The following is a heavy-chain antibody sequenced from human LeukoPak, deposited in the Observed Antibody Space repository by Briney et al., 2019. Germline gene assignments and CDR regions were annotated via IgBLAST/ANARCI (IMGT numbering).Heavy chain of an antibody. J-gene: IGHJ4*02. CDR3: ARVYDSSGYYGY. D-gene: IGHD3-22*01. V-gene: IGHV3-30*03. Sequence: GGSLRLSCAVSGFTFSSYVMHGVREAPGEGLEWVAVISYDGSNKYYADSVKGRFTISRDNSKNTLYLQMNSLRADDTAVYYCARVYDSSGYYGYWGQGTLVTVSS. CDR1: GFTFSSYV. CDR2: ISYDGSNK.